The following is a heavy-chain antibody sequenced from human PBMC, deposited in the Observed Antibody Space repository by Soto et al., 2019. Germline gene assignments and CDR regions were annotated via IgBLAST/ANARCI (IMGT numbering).Heavy chain of an antibody. Sequence: PGRSLRLSCVASGFTFSSYAMSWVRQAPGKVLEWVSAISGSGGSTYSADSVKGRFTISRYNSKHTLYLQMNSLRAEDTAVSFCAKGARGSDYHYGMDVWGQGATVTVSS. V-gene: IGHV3-23*01. CDR1: GFTFSSYA. CDR3: AKGARGSDYHYGMDV. J-gene: IGHJ6*02. D-gene: IGHD3-10*01. CDR2: ISGSGGST.